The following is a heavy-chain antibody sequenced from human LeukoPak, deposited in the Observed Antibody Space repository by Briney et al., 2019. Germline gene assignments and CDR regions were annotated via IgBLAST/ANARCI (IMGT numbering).Heavy chain of an antibody. V-gene: IGHV3-23*01. J-gene: IGHJ4*02. CDR3: AKDAYSIYDILTGYYSPFDY. Sequence: GGSLRLSCAVSGFTLSYSAMSWVRQAPGKGLEWVSGMSDSGGRTYYEDSVKGRFTISRDNSKDTLYLQMNSLRAGDTAVYYCAKDAYSIYDILTGYYSPFDYWGQGTLVTVSS. CDR2: MSDSGGRT. D-gene: IGHD3-9*01. CDR1: GFTLSYSA.